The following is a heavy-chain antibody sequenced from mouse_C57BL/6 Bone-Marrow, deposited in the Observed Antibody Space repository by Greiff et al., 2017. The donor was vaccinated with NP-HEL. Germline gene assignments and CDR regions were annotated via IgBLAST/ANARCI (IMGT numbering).Heavy chain of an antibody. CDR3: AGSSYPFFDY. J-gene: IGHJ2*01. CDR1: GYAFSSSW. V-gene: IGHV1-82*01. Sequence: QVQLKQSGPELVKPGASVKISCKASGYAFSSSWMNWVKQRPGKGLEWIGRIYPGDGDTNYNGKFKGKATLTADKSSSTAYMQLSSLTSEDSAVYFCAGSSYPFFDYWGQGTTLTVSS. CDR2: IYPGDGDT. D-gene: IGHD1-1*01.